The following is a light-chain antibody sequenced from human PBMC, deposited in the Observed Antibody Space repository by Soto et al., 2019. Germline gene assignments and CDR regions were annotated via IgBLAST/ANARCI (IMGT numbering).Light chain of an antibody. CDR3: SSYTNTNTLV. J-gene: IGLJ2*01. V-gene: IGLV2-14*03. Sequence: QSALTQLASVSGSPGQSITISCTGTSSDVGGYNYVSWYQQHPGKAPKLMIYNVSYRPSGVSDRFSGSKSGDTASLTISGLQAEDEANYYCSSYTNTNTLVFGGGTKLTVL. CDR2: NVS. CDR1: SSDVGGYNY.